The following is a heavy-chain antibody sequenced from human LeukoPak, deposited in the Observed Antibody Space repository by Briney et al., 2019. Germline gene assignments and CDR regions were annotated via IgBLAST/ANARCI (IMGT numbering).Heavy chain of an antibody. CDR3: AKGPDILTGYSTIYGMDV. D-gene: IGHD3-9*01. V-gene: IGHV3-23*01. CDR1: GITLSNYG. J-gene: IGHJ6*02. Sequence: PGGSLRLSCAVSGITLSNYGMSWVRQAPGKGLEWVAGISDSGGRTNYADSVKGRFTISRDNSKNTLYLQMNSLRAEDTAVYYCAKGPDILTGYSTIYGMDVWGQGTTVTVSS. CDR2: ISDSGGRT.